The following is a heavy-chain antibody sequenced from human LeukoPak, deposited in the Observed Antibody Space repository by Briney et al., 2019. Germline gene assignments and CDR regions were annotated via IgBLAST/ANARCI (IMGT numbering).Heavy chain of an antibody. Sequence: GGSLRLSCAASGFTFSSYGMHRVRQAPGEGLEWVAFIRYDGSNKYYADSVKGRFTISRDNSKNTLYLQMNSLRAEDTAVYYCAKDPRIGPATFFDYWGQGTLVTVSS. J-gene: IGHJ4*02. V-gene: IGHV3-30*02. CDR1: GFTFSSYG. CDR2: IRYDGSNK. D-gene: IGHD2-2*01. CDR3: AKDPRIGPATFFDY.